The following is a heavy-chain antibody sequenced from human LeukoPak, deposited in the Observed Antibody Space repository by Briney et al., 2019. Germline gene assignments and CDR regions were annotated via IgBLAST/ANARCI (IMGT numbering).Heavy chain of an antibody. V-gene: IGHV4-39*07. CDR2: IYYSGST. Sequence: PSETLSLTCTVSGGSISSSSYYWGWIRQPPGKGLEWIGSIYYSGSTYYNPSLKSRVTISVDTSKNQFSLKLSSVTAADTAVYYCARERKSRIVGATQPAPFDYWGQGTLVTVSS. CDR3: ARERKSRIVGATQPAPFDY. CDR1: GGSISSSSYY. J-gene: IGHJ4*02. D-gene: IGHD1-26*01.